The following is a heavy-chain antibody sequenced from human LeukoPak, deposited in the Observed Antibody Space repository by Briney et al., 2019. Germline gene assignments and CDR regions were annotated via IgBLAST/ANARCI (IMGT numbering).Heavy chain of an antibody. V-gene: IGHV3-23*01. D-gene: IGHD1-20*01. Sequence: GGSLRLSCAASGFTFSSYVMSWVRQAPGKGLEWVSAISGSGGSTYYADSVKGRFTISRDNSKNTLYLQMNSLRAEDTAVYYCAKVGGITGPFNWFDPWGQGTLVTVSS. CDR1: GFTFSSYV. J-gene: IGHJ5*02. CDR3: AKVGGITGPFNWFDP. CDR2: ISGSGGST.